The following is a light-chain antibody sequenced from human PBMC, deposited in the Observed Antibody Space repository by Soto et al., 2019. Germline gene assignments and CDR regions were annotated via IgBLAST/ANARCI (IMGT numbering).Light chain of an antibody. CDR1: QSIGSN. CDR2: GAS. Sequence: EIGMTQSPATLSVSPGERATLSCRASQSIGSNLAWFQQKPGQPPRLLIYGASTRAPGLPARISGSGSGTEFTLTISSLQSEDFAVYYCQQYNNWPSITFGQGTRLEIK. V-gene: IGKV3-15*01. J-gene: IGKJ5*01. CDR3: QQYNNWPSIT.